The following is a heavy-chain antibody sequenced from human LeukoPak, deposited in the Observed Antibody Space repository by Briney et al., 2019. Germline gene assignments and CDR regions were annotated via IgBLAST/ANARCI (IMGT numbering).Heavy chain of an antibody. D-gene: IGHD4-17*01. Sequence: ASVKVSCKASGYTFTGYYTHWVRQAPGQGLEWMGWINPNSGGTNYAQKFQGRVTMTRDTSISTAYMELSRLRSDDTAVYYCARGTVTRGYRYYGMDVWGQGTTVTVSS. J-gene: IGHJ6*02. CDR2: INPNSGGT. V-gene: IGHV1-2*02. CDR1: GYTFTGYY. CDR3: ARGTVTRGYRYYGMDV.